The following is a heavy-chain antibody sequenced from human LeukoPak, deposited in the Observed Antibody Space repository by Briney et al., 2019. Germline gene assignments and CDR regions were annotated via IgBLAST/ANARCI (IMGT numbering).Heavy chain of an antibody. Sequence: ASVKVSCKASGYTFTSYDINWVRQATGQGLEWMGWMNPNSGNTGYAQKFQGRVTMTRDMSTSTVYMELSSLRSEDTAVYYCASLAGGNSESGDAFDIWGQGTMVTVSS. CDR1: GYTFTSYD. V-gene: IGHV1-8*01. CDR3: ASLAGGNSESGDAFDI. CDR2: MNPNSGNT. J-gene: IGHJ3*02. D-gene: IGHD4-23*01.